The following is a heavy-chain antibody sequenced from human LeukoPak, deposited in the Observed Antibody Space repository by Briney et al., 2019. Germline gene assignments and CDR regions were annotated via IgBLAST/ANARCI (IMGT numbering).Heavy chain of an antibody. Sequence: PGRSLRLSCAASGFTFSRYGMYWVRQAPGKGLERVAAVWYDGNKNYYADSVKGRFTISRDNSKNTVYLQMTSLRAEDTAVYYCARDRVEGSYYYYMDVWGKGTTVTVSS. V-gene: IGHV3-33*07. D-gene: IGHD1-1*01. CDR2: VWYDGNKN. J-gene: IGHJ6*03. CDR1: GFTFSRYG. CDR3: ARDRVEGSYYYYMDV.